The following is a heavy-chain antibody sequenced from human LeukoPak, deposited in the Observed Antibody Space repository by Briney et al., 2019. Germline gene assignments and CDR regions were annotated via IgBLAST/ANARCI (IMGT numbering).Heavy chain of an antibody. CDR3: AKEKLGIAVAVFIPHDFDY. CDR2: ISGSGGST. CDR1: GFTFSNYA. J-gene: IGHJ4*02. Sequence: PGGSLRLSCAASGFTFSNYAMSWVRQAPGKGLEWVSAISGSGGSTYYADSVKGRFTISRDNSKNTLYLQMNSLRAEDTAVYYCAKEKLGIAVAVFIPHDFDYWGQGTLVTVSS. D-gene: IGHD6-19*01. V-gene: IGHV3-23*01.